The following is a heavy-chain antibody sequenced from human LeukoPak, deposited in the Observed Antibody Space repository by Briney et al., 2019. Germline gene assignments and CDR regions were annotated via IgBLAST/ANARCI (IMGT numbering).Heavy chain of an antibody. D-gene: IGHD3-10*01. CDR1: GYSFTTYW. CDR2: IYPDDSDT. Sequence: GESLKISCKTSGYSFTTYWIGWVRQMPGTGLGWVGAIYPDDSDTRYSPSFQGQVVISADTSIRTAYLQWNTLKTSDTAMYYCVRQRGASGTINHFDPWGQGTLVTVSS. J-gene: IGHJ5*02. CDR3: VRQRGASGTINHFDP. V-gene: IGHV5-51*01.